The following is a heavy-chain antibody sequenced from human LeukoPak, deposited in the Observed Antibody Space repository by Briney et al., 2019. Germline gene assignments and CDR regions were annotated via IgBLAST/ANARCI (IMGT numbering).Heavy chain of an antibody. D-gene: IGHD3-10*01. CDR2: ISGTGANT. CDR3: VRGSSGTAVRGVSWAWFDP. V-gene: IGHV3-23*01. CDR1: GFTFSAYA. Sequence: QSGGSLRLSCAASGFTFSAYAMSWVRQAPGKGPEWVSTISGTGANTYFADSVKGRFTISRDNSKNTLYLQMNSLRAEDTAVYYCVRGSSGTAVRGVSWAWFDPWGQGTLVTVSS. J-gene: IGHJ5*02.